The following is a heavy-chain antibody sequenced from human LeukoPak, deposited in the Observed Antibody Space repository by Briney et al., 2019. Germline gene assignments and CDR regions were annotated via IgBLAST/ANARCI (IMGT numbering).Heavy chain of an antibody. Sequence: GGSLRLSCAASGFTFSNYSMNWVRQAPGKGLEWVSSISSSSSYIYYADSVKGRFTISRDNAKNSLYLQMNSLRAEDTAVYYCARDYGSGPIDYWGQGTLVTVSS. CDR1: GFTFSNYS. CDR2: ISSSSSYI. CDR3: ARDYGSGPIDY. D-gene: IGHD3-10*01. V-gene: IGHV3-21*01. J-gene: IGHJ4*02.